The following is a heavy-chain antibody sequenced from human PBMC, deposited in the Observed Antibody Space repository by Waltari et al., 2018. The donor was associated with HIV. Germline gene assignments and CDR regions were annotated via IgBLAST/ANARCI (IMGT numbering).Heavy chain of an antibody. D-gene: IGHD1-1*01. CDR2: INTGNKNP. CDR3: TQDRRVRRPSKSSIYTINWFDP. Sequence: QVQLVPPDSLLTAPAASVKVYCKASGYYFLTYGIHWVGRGLGRGLEWMRSINTGNKNPTYGQAVAGRVVCSVDTSVNTTIIQINGIKTEDTATYFCTQDRRVRRPSKSSIYTINWFDPWGQGTLIVVS. CDR1: GYYFLTYG. J-gene: IGHJ5*02. V-gene: IGHV7-4-1*02.